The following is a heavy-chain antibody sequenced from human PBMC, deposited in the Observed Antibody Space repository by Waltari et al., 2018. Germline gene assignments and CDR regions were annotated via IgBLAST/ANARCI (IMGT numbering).Heavy chain of an antibody. D-gene: IGHD6-13*01. Sequence: QVQLVESGGGVVQPGRSLRLSCAASGFTFSSYGMHWVRQAPGKGLEWVGVIWYDGSNKYYADSVKGRFTISRDNSKNTLYLQMNSLRAEDTAVYYCAKDRGIAAAGWYYFDYWGQGTLVTVSS. CDR2: IWYDGSNK. V-gene: IGHV3-33*06. J-gene: IGHJ4*02. CDR3: AKDRGIAAAGWYYFDY. CDR1: GFTFSSYG.